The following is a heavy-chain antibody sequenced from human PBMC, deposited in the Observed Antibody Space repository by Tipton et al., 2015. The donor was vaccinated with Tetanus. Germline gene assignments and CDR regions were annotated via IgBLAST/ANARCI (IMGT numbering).Heavy chain of an antibody. CDR2: ISVYNGNT. CDR3: ARVPTNPLAVDRPTDY. D-gene: IGHD6-19*01. Sequence: QVQPVQSGAEVKKPGASVKVSCKASGYTFNTFGISWVRQAPGQGLEWMGWISVYNGNTNYGQNVKGRVTMTTDTPTSTAYMELRSLRSDDTAVYYCARVPTNPLAVDRPTDYWGQGTLVTVSS. V-gene: IGHV1-18*01. CDR1: GYTFNTFG. J-gene: IGHJ4*02.